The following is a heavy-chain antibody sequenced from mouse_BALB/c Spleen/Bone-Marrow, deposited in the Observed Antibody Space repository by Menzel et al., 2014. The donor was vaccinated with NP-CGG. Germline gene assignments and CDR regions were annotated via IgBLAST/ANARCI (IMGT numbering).Heavy chain of an antibody. CDR1: GYTFTSYY. J-gene: IGHJ3*01. CDR2: INPSNGGT. CDR3: TREGDSPFAY. Sequence: QVQLQQPGAELVKPGASVKLSCKASGYTFTSYYMYWVKQRPGQGLEWIGEINPSNGGTNFNEKFKSKAALTVDKSSSTAYMQLSSLTSEDSAVYYCTREGDSPFAYWGQGTLVTVSA. V-gene: IGHV1S81*02. D-gene: IGHD2-13*01.